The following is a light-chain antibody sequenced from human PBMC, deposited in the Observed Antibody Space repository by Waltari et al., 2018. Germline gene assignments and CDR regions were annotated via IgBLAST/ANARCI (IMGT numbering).Light chain of an antibody. CDR1: GSNIGAGYD. J-gene: IGLJ2*01. Sequence: QSVLTQPPSVSGAPGQRVTISCTGGGSNIGAGYDVHWYRQLPGKAPELLFYGVNNRPSGVPDRFFGSLSGTSASLAITGLQAEDEADYYCQSYDTSLSVVFGGGTKLTV. V-gene: IGLV1-40*01. CDR2: GVN. CDR3: QSYDTSLSVV.